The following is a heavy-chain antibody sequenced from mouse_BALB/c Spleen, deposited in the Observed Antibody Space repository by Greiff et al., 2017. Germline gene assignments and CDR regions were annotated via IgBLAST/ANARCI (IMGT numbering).Heavy chain of an antibody. J-gene: IGHJ4*01. CDR2: ISYSGST. D-gene: IGHD1-1*01. CDR1: GDSITSGY. CDR3: ANSYYYGSSYDYYAMDY. Sequence: VQLQQSGPSLVKPSQTLSLTCSVTGDSITSGYWNWIRKFPGNKLEYMGYISYSGSTYYDPSLKSRISITRDTSKNQYYLQLNSVTTEDTATYYCANSYYYGSSYDYYAMDYWGQGTSVTVSS. V-gene: IGHV3-8*02.